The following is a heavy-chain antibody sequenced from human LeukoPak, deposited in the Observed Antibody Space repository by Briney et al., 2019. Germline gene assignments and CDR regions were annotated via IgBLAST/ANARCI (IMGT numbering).Heavy chain of an antibody. V-gene: IGHV3-53*01. CDR2: ISRGGST. CDR3: ARGALLWFGAKMGYYFDY. Sequence: GGSLRLSCAASGFTVSSNYMSWVRQAPGKGLEWVSIISRGGSTYYADSVKGRFTISRDNSKNTLYLQMNSLRAEDTAVYYCARGALLWFGAKMGYYFDYWGQGTPLTVSS. CDR1: GFTVSSNY. D-gene: IGHD3-10*01. J-gene: IGHJ4*02.